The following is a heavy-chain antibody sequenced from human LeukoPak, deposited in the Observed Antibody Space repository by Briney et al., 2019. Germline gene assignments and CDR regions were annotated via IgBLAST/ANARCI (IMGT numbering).Heavy chain of an antibody. Sequence: GSLRLSCAASGFTLSSYSMNWVRQAPGKGLEWVSFISSSSSYIYYADSVKGRFTISRDNAKNSLYLQMNSLRAEDTAVYYCARGIMTPYYMDVWGKGTTVTVSS. J-gene: IGHJ6*03. CDR1: GFTLSSYS. V-gene: IGHV3-21*01. CDR2: ISSSSSYI. CDR3: ARGIMTPYYMDV. D-gene: IGHD3-16*01.